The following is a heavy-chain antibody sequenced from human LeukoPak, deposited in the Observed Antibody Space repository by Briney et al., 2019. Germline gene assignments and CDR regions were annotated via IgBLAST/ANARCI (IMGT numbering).Heavy chain of an antibody. V-gene: IGHV4-30-2*01. CDR2: IYHGGST. CDR1: GGSISSGGYS. Sequence: SQTLSLTCAVSGGSISSGGYSWSWIRQPPGKGLEWIGYIYHGGSTYYNPSLKSRVTISVDRSKNQFSLKLSSVTAADTAVYYCARGLRSFDYWGQGTLVTVSS. D-gene: IGHD3-3*01. J-gene: IGHJ4*02. CDR3: ARGLRSFDY.